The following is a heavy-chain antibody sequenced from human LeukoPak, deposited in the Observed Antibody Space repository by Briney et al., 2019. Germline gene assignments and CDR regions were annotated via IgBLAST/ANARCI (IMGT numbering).Heavy chain of an antibody. Sequence: ASVKVSCKASGDTFSRYAINWVRQAPGQGLEWMGWISAYNGNTNYAQKLQGRVTMTTDTSTSTAYMELRSLRSEDTAVYYCARDIRGYSYGDRGYYFDYWGQGTLVTVSS. CDR3: ARDIRGYSYGDRGYYFDY. CDR1: GDTFSRYA. V-gene: IGHV1-18*01. J-gene: IGHJ4*02. CDR2: ISAYNGNT. D-gene: IGHD5-18*01.